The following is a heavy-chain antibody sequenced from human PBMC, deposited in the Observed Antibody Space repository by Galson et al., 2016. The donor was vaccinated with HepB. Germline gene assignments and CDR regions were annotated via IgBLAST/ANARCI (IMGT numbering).Heavy chain of an antibody. D-gene: IGHD2-15*01. CDR1: GFTFSSYG. CDR2: ISNDGSNK. Sequence: SLRLSCAASGFTFSSYGMHWVRQAPGKGLEWVAVISNDGSNKYYADSVQGRFSISRDNPKHTLYLQMNSLRGDDTAVYDCAKDSARYCSGGSCPECGCDYFDYWGQGTLVTVSS. J-gene: IGHJ4*02. V-gene: IGHV3-30*18. CDR3: AKDSARYCSGGSCPECGCDYFDY.